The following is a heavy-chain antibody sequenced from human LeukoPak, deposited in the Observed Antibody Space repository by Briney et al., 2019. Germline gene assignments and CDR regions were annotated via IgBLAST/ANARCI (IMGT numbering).Heavy chain of an antibody. V-gene: IGHV3-43*02. CDR3: TKDRDN. CDR1: GFTFDHFA. CDR2: ISGDGGST. J-gene: IGHJ4*02. Sequence: GRTLRLSCAASGFTFDHFAMHWVSQPPAKGLEWVTLISGDGGSTYYADSVKGRFTISRDNSQNSLYLQMNSLRTEDTALDYCTKDRDNWGQGTLVTVSS.